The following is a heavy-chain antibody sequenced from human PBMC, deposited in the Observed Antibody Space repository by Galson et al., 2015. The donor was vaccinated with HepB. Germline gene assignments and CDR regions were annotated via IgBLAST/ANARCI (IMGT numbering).Heavy chain of an antibody. CDR3: ARLPGIAAAGTLLDY. CDR1: GYSFTSYW. Sequence: SGAEVKKPGESLRISCKGSGYSFTSYWISWVRLMPGKGLEWMGRIDPSDSYTNYSPSFQGHVTISADKSISTAYLQWSSLKASDTAMYYCARLPGIAAAGTLLDYWGQGTLVTVSS. V-gene: IGHV5-10-1*01. CDR2: IDPSDSYT. D-gene: IGHD6-13*01. J-gene: IGHJ4*02.